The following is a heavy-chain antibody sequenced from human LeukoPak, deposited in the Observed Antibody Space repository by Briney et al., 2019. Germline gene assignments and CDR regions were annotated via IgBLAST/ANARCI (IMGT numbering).Heavy chain of an antibody. Sequence: PGGSLRLSCAASGFTFSSSYMTWVRQAPGKGLEWVSAISGSGDSTYYGDSVKGRFTISRDNSKNTLYLQMNSLRAEDTAVYYCARTRPLDSSSWSHGDYWGQGTLVTVSS. D-gene: IGHD6-13*01. CDR1: GFTFSSSY. CDR3: ARTRPLDSSSWSHGDY. V-gene: IGHV3-23*01. J-gene: IGHJ4*02. CDR2: ISGSGDST.